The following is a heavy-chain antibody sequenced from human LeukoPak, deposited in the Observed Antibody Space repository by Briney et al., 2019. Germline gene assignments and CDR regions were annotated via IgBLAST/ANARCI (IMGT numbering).Heavy chain of an antibody. CDR3: AKQWLVQSGYFQH. CDR1: GFTFSSYA. CDR2: ISGSGGST. D-gene: IGHD6-19*01. V-gene: IGHV3-23*01. Sequence: PGGSLRLSCAASGFTFSSYAMSWVRQAPGKGLEWVSAISGSGGSTYYADSVKGQFTISRDNSKNTLYLQMNSLRAEDTAVYYCAKQWLVQSGYFQHWGQGTLVTVSS. J-gene: IGHJ1*01.